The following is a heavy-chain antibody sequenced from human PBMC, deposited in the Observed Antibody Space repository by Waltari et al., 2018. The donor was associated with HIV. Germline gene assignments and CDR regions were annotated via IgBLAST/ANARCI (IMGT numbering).Heavy chain of an antibody. CDR1: GFTFSSYW. CDR3: ASGYSSSWRSDYYYYGMDV. CDR2: INGDGSST. Sequence: EVQLVESGGGLVQPGGSLRLSCAASGFTFSSYWMHWARQAPGKGRGWVSRINGDGSSTSYADSVKGRFTISRDNAKNTLYLQMNSLRAEDTAVYYCASGYSSSWRSDYYYYGMDVWGQGTTVTVSS. J-gene: IGHJ6*02. V-gene: IGHV3-74*01. D-gene: IGHD6-13*01.